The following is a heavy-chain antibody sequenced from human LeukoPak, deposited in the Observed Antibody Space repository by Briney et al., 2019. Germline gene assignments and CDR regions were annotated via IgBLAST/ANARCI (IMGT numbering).Heavy chain of an antibody. CDR3: ARDGCSSTSCSEGFQC. Sequence: GGSLRLSCAASGFTFSSYAMHWVRQAPGKGLDWVAVISYDGSYKNYADSVKGRFTISRDNSRNTVYLQMNSLRPEDTAVYYCARDGCSSTSCSEGFQCWGQGTLVTVSS. CDR2: ISYDGSYK. V-gene: IGHV3-30*04. D-gene: IGHD2-2*01. CDR1: GFTFSSYA. J-gene: IGHJ1*01.